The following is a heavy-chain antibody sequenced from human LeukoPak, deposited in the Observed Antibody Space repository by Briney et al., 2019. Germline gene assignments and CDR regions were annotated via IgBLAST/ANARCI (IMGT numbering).Heavy chain of an antibody. Sequence: ASVKVSCKASGGAFSSYAITWVRQAPGQGLEWMGGIIPLFGTTNYAQKFQGRVTITADKSTSTAYMELSSLRSEDTAVYYCAVGAATYYFDYWGQGTLVTVSS. CDR1: GGAFSSYA. V-gene: IGHV1-69*06. CDR3: AVGAATYYFDY. CDR2: IIPLFGTT. D-gene: IGHD1-26*01. J-gene: IGHJ4*02.